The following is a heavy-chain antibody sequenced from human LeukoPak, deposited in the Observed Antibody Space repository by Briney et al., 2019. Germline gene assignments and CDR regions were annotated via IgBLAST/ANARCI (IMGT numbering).Heavy chain of an antibody. V-gene: IGHV3-21*01. D-gene: IGHD5-24*01. J-gene: IGHJ4*02. CDR2: ISSSSSYI. CDR1: GFTFSSYS. CDR3: ARDLGWLQLNY. Sequence: GGSLRLSCAASGFTFSSYSMNWVRQAPGKGLEWVSSISSSSSYIYYADSVKGRFTISRDNAKNSLYLQTNSLRAEDTAVYYCARDLGWLQLNYWGQGTLVTVSS.